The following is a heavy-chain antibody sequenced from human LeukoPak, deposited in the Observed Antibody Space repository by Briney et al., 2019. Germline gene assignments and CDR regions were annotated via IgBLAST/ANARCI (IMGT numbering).Heavy chain of an antibody. D-gene: IGHD6-19*01. CDR1: GFTFSSYS. CDR2: ISSSYI. Sequence: PGGSLRLSCAASGFTFSSYSMNWVRQAPGKGLEWVSSISSSYIYYADSVKGRFTISRDNAKNSLYLQMNSLRAEDTAVYYCARVNGWSAFDYWGQGTLVTVSS. V-gene: IGHV3-21*01. J-gene: IGHJ4*02. CDR3: ARVNGWSAFDY.